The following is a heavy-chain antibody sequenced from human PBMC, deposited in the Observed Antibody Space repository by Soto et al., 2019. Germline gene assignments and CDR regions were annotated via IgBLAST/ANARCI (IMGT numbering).Heavy chain of an antibody. J-gene: IGHJ6*02. D-gene: IGHD1-1*01. CDR2: MNPNSGYT. CDR1: GYTFTRYD. V-gene: IGHV1-8*01. CDR3: ARERTGTTSMEV. Sequence: QVQLVQSGAEVKKPGASVKVSCKASGYTFTRYDINRVRQATGQGLEWMRWMNPNSGYTAYAQKFQGRVTMTRNTSISTAYMELRRLRSEDTAVFYCARERTGTTSMEVWGQGVTVTVSS.